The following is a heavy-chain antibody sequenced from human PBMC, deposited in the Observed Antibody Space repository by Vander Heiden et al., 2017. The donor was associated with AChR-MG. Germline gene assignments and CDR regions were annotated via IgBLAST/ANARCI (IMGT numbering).Heavy chain of an antibody. CDR1: GFTVSGYS. D-gene: IGHD6-6*01. CDR2: ISSSSSTI. V-gene: IGHV3-48*02. Sequence: EVQPVESGGGLLQPGGSLRLSCAPTGFTVSGYSMNWVRQAPGKGLEWVSYISSSSSTIYYADSVKGRFTISGDNAKNSLYLQMNSLRDEDTAVYYCARVDGYSSSLGNFDYWGQGTLVTVSS. J-gene: IGHJ4*02. CDR3: ARVDGYSSSLGNFDY.